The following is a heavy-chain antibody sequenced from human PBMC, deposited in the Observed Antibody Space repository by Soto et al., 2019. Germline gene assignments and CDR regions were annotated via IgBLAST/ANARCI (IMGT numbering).Heavy chain of an antibody. CDR1: GYTFSSYG. CDR3: XXXLPLEALDY. J-gene: IGHJ4*02. CDR2: ISTYNGHT. Sequence: QVQLVQSGAEEKKPGASVKVSCKASGYTFSSYGISWVRQAPGQGLEWMGWISTYNGHTNYAQQFQGRVTLTTETSXXXXXXXXXXXXXXXXXXXXXXXXLPLEALDYWGQGTLVTVSS. V-gene: IGHV1-18*01.